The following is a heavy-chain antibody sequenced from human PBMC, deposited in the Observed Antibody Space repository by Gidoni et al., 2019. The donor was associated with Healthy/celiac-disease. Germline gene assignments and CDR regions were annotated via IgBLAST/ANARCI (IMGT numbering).Heavy chain of an antibody. Sequence: EVQLVESGGGLVQPGGSLRLSCAASGFPFSDPYLDWVRQSPGKGLEWVGRTRNKANSYTTESAASVKGRFTISRDDSKNSLYLQMNSLKTEDTAVYYCARGARTQIVGATQRYYYYGMDVWGQGTTVTVSS. CDR3: ARGARTQIVGATQRYYYYGMDV. CDR1: GFPFSDPY. J-gene: IGHJ6*02. V-gene: IGHV3-72*01. D-gene: IGHD1-26*01. CDR2: TRNKANSYTT.